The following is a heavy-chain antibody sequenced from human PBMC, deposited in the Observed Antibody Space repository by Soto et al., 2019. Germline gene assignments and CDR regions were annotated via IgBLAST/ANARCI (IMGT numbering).Heavy chain of an antibody. CDR3: AKDPGGSIIAAYFDS. CDR2: ISWNSGTI. Sequence: PGGSLRLSCAASGFSFHDYAMHWVRQAPGKGLEWVSGISWNSGTIAYADSVKGRFTISRDNAKNSLYLQMTSLRAEDTALYYCAKDPGGSIIAAYFDSWGQGTLVTVSS. CDR1: GFSFHDYA. V-gene: IGHV3-9*01. D-gene: IGHD6-6*01. J-gene: IGHJ4*02.